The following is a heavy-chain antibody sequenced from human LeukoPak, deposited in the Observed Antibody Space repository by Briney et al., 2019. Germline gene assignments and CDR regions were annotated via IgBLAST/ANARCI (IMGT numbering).Heavy chain of an antibody. V-gene: IGHV3-30*02. D-gene: IGHD3-9*01. Sequence: GGSLRLSCAASGFTFSSYGMHWVRQAPGKGLEWVAFIRYDGSNKYYADSVKGRFTISRDNSKNTLYLQMNSLRAEDTAVYYCASRRYYDILTGTDYWGQGTLVIVSS. CDR2: IRYDGSNK. CDR3: ASRRYYDILTGTDY. J-gene: IGHJ4*02. CDR1: GFTFSSYG.